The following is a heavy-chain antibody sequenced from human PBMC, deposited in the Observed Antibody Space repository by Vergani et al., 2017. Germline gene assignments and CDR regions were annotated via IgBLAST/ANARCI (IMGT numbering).Heavy chain of an antibody. D-gene: IGHD3-10*01. J-gene: IGHJ4*02. Sequence: VQLVPSGAEVKKPGASVKVSCKASGYPFTSYYMHWVRQAPGKGLAWMGIINPSGGNTSYAQKFQGRVTMTRYKSTSTVYMELSSLRSEDPAVYYCGSGSGGLYYFDYWGQGTLVTVSS. CDR3: GSGSGGLYYFDY. CDR2: INPSGGNT. CDR1: GYPFTSYY. V-gene: IGHV1-46*01.